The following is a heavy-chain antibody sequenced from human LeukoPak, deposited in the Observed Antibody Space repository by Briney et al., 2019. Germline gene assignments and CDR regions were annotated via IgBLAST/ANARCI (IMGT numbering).Heavy chain of an antibody. CDR1: GFTFSDYY. CDR2: ISSSSSYT. Sequence: GGSLRLSCAASGFTFSDYYMSWIRQAPGKGLEWVSYISSSSSYTNYADSVKGRFTISRDNAKNSLYLQMNSLRADDTAIYYCAKLAYGDVPVYWGQGTLVTVSS. CDR3: AKLAYGDVPVY. J-gene: IGHJ4*02. D-gene: IGHD4-17*01. V-gene: IGHV3-11*03.